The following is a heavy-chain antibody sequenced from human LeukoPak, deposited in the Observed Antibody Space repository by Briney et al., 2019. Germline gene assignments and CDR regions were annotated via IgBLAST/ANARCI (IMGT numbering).Heavy chain of an antibody. CDR1: GFTFSHFW. CDR3: ARTLSGYSSSSNSHYFYMDV. J-gene: IGHJ6*03. CDR2: IQEDGSQK. Sequence: GGSLRLSCTASGFTFSHFWMSWVRQAPGKGLEWVANIQEDGSQKKSVDSVRGRFTISRDNAKSSLSLQMNSLRAEDTAVYYCARTLSGYSSSSNSHYFYMDVWGKGTTVTVSS. V-gene: IGHV3-7*01. D-gene: IGHD6-6*01.